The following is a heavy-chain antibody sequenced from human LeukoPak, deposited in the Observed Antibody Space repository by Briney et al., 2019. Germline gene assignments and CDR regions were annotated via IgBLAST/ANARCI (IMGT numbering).Heavy chain of an antibody. CDR2: ISSSSSYI. D-gene: IGHD3-22*01. J-gene: IGHJ4*02. V-gene: IGHV3-21*01. CDR3: ARDTGAYYDSGGLDY. CDR1: GFTFSSYS. Sequence: GGSLRLSCAASGFTFSSYSMTWVRQAPGKGLEWVSSISSSSSYIYYADSVKGRFTISRDNVKNSLYLQMNSLRAEDTAVYYCARDTGAYYDSGGLDYWGQGTLVTVSS.